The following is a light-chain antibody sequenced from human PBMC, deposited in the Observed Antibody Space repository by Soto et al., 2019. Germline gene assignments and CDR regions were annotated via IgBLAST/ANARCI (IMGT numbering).Light chain of an antibody. Sequence: QSVLTQPASVSGSPGQSITISCTGTSSDVGGYNHVSWYQQHPGTVPKLIIYDVSSRPSGVSNRFSGSKSGNTASLTISGLQAEDEADYYCTSYRTVNTLIFGGGTKVTVL. J-gene: IGLJ2*01. CDR1: SSDVGGYNH. CDR3: TSYRTVNTLI. CDR2: DVS. V-gene: IGLV2-14*03.